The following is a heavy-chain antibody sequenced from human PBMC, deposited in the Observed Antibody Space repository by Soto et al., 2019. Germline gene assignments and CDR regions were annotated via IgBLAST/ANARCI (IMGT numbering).Heavy chain of an antibody. D-gene: IGHD2-15*01. CDR3: AKDIGGGNPRTKNWYFDL. CDR2: ISYDGSNK. J-gene: IGHJ2*01. V-gene: IGHV3-30*18. CDR1: GFTFSSYG. Sequence: PGGSLRLSCAASGFTFSSYGMHWVRQAPGKGLEWVAVISYDGSNKYYADSVKGRFTISRDNSKNTLYLQMNSLRAEDTAVYYCAKDIGGGNPRTKNWYFDLWGRGTLVTVSS.